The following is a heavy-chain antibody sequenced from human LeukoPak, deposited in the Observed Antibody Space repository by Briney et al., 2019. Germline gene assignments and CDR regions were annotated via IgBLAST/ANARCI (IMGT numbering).Heavy chain of an antibody. CDR1: GFTFSSYS. J-gene: IGHJ4*02. CDR3: AKIAYYDILTGYLVAPYFDY. V-gene: IGHV3-23*01. CDR2: ISGSGGST. D-gene: IGHD3-9*01. Sequence: GGSLRLSCAASGFTFSSYSMSWVRQAPGKGLEWVSAISGSGGSTYYAASVKGRSTISRDNSKNTLYLQMNSLRAEDTAVYYCAKIAYYDILTGYLVAPYFDYWGQRTRVSVSS.